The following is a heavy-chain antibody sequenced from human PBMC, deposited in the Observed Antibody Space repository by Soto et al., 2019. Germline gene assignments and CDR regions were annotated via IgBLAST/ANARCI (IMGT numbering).Heavy chain of an antibody. CDR3: SRGLGLLWFGELFHRGYFDY. J-gene: IGHJ4*02. CDR1: GGSISSGGYY. V-gene: IGHV4-31*03. CDR2: IYYSGST. D-gene: IGHD3-10*01. Sequence: SETLSLTCTVSGGSISSGGYYWSWIRQHPGKGLEWIGYIYYSGSTYYNPSLKSRVTISVDTSKNQFSLKLSSVTAADTAVYYCSRGLGLLWFGELFHRGYFDYWGQGTLVTVSS.